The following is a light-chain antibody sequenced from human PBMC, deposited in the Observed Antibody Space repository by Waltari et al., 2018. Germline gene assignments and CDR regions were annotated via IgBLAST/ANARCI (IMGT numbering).Light chain of an antibody. CDR3: QQYDASPRT. J-gene: IGKJ1*01. CDR2: GSS. Sequence: IVLTQSPDTLSLSPGERATLSCRASHTVSSGFLAWYQQRAGQAPRLLIYGSSIRATGIPDRFSGSGSGTEFTLTINRLEPEDFAVYYCQQYDASPRTFGQGTKVEIK. CDR1: HTVSSGF. V-gene: IGKV3-20*01.